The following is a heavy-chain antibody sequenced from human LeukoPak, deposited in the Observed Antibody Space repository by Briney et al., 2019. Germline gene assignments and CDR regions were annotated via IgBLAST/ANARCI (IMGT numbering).Heavy chain of an antibody. CDR1: GYTFTGYY. D-gene: IGHD3-10*01. CDR2: INPNSGGT. V-gene: IGHV1-2*02. CDR3: ARVRDTLWFGEFSIDY. Sequence: ASVKVSCKASGYTFTGYYMHWVRQAPGQGLEWMGWINPNSGGTNYAQKFQGRVTMTRDTSISTAYMELSRLRSDDTAVYYCARVRDTLWFGEFSIDYWGQGTLVTVSS. J-gene: IGHJ4*02.